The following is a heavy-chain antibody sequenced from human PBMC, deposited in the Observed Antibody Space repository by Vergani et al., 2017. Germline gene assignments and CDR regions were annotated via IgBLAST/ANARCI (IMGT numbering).Heavy chain of an antibody. V-gene: IGHV4-61*02. CDR3: ARENRDGYFDY. Sequence: QLQLQESGPGLVKPSQTLSLTCTVSGGSISSGSYYWSWIRQPAGKGLEWIGRIYTSGSTNYNPSLKSRVTISVDTSKNQFSLKLSSVTAADTAVYYCARENRDGYFDYWGQGTLVTVSS. CDR1: GGSISSGSYY. J-gene: IGHJ4*02. D-gene: IGHD5-24*01. CDR2: IYTSGST.